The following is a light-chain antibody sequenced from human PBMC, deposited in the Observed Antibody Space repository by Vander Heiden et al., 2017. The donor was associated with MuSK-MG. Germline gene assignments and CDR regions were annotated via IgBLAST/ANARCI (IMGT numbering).Light chain of an antibody. V-gene: IGKV4-1*01. CDR1: QSVLYSSNNKNY. J-gene: IGKJ1*01. CDR2: WAS. CDR3: LQYYSTPPT. Sequence: DIVMTQSPDSLAVSLGERATINCKSSQSVLYSSNNKNYLAWYQQKPGQPPKLLIYWASTRESGVPDRFSGSGSGTDFTLTISSLQAEDVAVYYCLQYYSTPPTFGQGTKVEIK.